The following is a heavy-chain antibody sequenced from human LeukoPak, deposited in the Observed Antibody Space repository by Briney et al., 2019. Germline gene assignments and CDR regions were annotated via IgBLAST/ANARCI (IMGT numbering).Heavy chain of an antibody. Sequence: PGGSLRLSCAASGFTFSSYSMNWVRQAPGKGLEWVSVIYSGGSTYYADSVKGRFTISRDNSKNTLYLQMNSLRAEDTAVYYCATIAAGGAFDIWGQGTMVTVSS. V-gene: IGHV3-53*01. CDR2: IYSGGST. CDR1: GFTFSSYS. D-gene: IGHD6-13*01. CDR3: ATIAAGGAFDI. J-gene: IGHJ3*02.